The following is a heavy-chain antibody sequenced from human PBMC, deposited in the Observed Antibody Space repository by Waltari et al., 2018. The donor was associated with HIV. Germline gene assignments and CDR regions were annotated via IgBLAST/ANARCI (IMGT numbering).Heavy chain of an antibody. CDR3: ARQELGSGVRDF. J-gene: IGHJ4*02. CDR2: ISGGSTYI. D-gene: IGHD3-10*02. CDR1: GFFFSTYS. Sequence: DVQLVESGGGLVKPGGSLRLSCAASGFFFSTYSMNWVRQAPGKGLGWVASISGGSTYIYYADSVTGRFTISRDNAKNSVYLQVNSLTAEDTAVYYCARQELGSGVRDFWGQGTLVSVSS. V-gene: IGHV3-21*06.